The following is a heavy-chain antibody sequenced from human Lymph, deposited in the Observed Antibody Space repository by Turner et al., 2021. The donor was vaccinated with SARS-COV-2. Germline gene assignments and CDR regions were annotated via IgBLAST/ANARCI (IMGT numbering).Heavy chain of an antibody. CDR3: ARDFGGGMDV. CDR2: ISYDGSNK. D-gene: IGHD3-16*01. CDR1: GFIFSSYA. Sequence: QVHLVESGGGVVQPGRSLRLSCAASGFIFSSYARHWVRQAPGKGLEWVALISYDGSNKYYADSMKGRFTISRDNSKNTLYLQMNSLRAEDTALYYCARDFGGGMDVWGQGTTVTVSS. V-gene: IGHV3-30-3*01. J-gene: IGHJ6*02.